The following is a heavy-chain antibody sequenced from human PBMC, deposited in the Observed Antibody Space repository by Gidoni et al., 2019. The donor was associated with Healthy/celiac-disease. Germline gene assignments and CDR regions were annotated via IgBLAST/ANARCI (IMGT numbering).Heavy chain of an antibody. CDR3: AKAIVPAAMYYYYYYMDV. CDR1: GFTFSSYA. CDR2: ISGSGGST. Sequence: EVQLLESGGGLVQPGGSLRLSCAASGFTFSSYAMSWVRQAPGKGLEWVSAISGSGGSTYYADSVKGRFTISRDKSKNTLYLQMNSLRAEDTAVYYCAKAIVPAAMYYYYYYMDVWGKGTTVTVSS. J-gene: IGHJ6*03. D-gene: IGHD2-2*01. V-gene: IGHV3-23*01.